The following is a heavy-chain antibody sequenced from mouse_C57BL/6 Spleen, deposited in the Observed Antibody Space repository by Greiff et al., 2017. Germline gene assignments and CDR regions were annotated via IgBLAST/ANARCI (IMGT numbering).Heavy chain of an antibody. Sequence: EVKLVESGGGLVKPGGSLKLSCAASGFTFSDYGMHWVRQAPEKGLEWVAYISSGSSTIYYADTVKGRFTISRDNAKNTLFLQMTSLRSEDTAMYYCARPDYYGSKRFDVWGTGTTVTVSS. J-gene: IGHJ1*03. CDR1: GFTFSDYG. CDR3: ARPDYYGSKRFDV. D-gene: IGHD1-1*01. V-gene: IGHV5-17*01. CDR2: ISSGSSTI.